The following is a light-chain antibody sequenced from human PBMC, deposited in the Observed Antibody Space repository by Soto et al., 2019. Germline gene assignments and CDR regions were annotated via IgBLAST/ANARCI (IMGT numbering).Light chain of an antibody. J-gene: IGLJ1*01. V-gene: IGLV2-14*01. Sequence: QSALTQPASVSGSPGQSITISCTGTSSDVGGYNYVSWYQQHPGKAPKLMIYGVSNRPSGVSNRFSGSKSGNTASLTISGLQDEDEADYYCSSYTSSSTNVFGTGTKLTVL. CDR1: SSDVGGYNY. CDR3: SSYTSSSTNV. CDR2: GVS.